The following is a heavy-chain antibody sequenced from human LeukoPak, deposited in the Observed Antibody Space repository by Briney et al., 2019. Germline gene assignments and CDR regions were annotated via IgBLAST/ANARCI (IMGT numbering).Heavy chain of an antibody. CDR3: AASYCSSTSCYVWFDP. V-gene: IGHV1-2*02. CDR2: INPNTGGT. D-gene: IGHD2-2*01. J-gene: IGHJ5*02. CDR1: GYTFTGYY. Sequence: ASVKVSCKASGYTFTGYYLHWVRQAPGQGLEWMGWINPNTGGTNYAQKFQGRVTMTRDTSISTAYMELSRLRSDDPAVYYCAASYCSSTSCYVWFDPWGQGTLVTVSS.